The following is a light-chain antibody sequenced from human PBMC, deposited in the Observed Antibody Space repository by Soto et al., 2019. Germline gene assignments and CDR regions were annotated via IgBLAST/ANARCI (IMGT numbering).Light chain of an antibody. CDR1: QTISSW. Sequence: IQMTQSRSTLSGSVGDRVTIYCRASQTISSWLAWYQQKPGKAPKLLIYKASTLKSGVPSRFSGSGSGTEFTLTISSLQPDDLATYYCQHYNSYSEAFGQGTKV. J-gene: IGKJ1*01. V-gene: IGKV1-5*03. CDR2: KAS. CDR3: QHYNSYSEA.